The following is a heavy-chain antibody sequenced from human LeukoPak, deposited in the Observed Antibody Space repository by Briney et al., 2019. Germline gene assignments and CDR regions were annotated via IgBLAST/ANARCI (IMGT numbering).Heavy chain of an antibody. D-gene: IGHD4-17*01. Sequence: PSETLSLTCTVSGGSISSYYWSWIRQPPGKGLEWIGYIYYSGSTNYNPSLKSRVTISVDTSKNQFTLKLSSVTAADTAVYYCARAGDYGDRDYFDYWGQGTLVTVSS. V-gene: IGHV4-59*12. J-gene: IGHJ4*02. CDR2: IYYSGST. CDR3: ARAGDYGDRDYFDY. CDR1: GGSISSYY.